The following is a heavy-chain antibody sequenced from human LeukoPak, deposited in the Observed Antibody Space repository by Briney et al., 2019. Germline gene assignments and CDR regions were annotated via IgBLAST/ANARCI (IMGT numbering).Heavy chain of an antibody. CDR2: IWYDGSNK. CDR3: AKDFYYDSSGPGPFDY. J-gene: IGHJ4*02. V-gene: IGHV3-33*06. CDR1: GFTFSSYG. D-gene: IGHD3-22*01. Sequence: PGRSLRLSCAASGFTFSSYGMHWVRQAPGKGLEWVAVIWYDGSNKYYADSVKGRFTIARDNSKNTLYLQMNSLRAEDTAVYYCAKDFYYDSSGPGPFDYWGQGTLVTVSS.